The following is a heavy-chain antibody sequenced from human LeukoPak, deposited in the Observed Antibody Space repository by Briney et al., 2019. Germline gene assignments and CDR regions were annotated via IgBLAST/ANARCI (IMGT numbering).Heavy chain of an antibody. CDR3: ARARGSITIFGVVIIRDAFDI. Sequence: ASVKVSCKASGYTFTSYDINWVRQATGQGLEWMGWMNPNSGNTGYAQKFQGRVTTTRNTSISTAYMELSSLRSEDTAVYYCARARGSITIFGVVIIRDAFDIWGQGTVVTVSS. CDR1: GYTFTSYD. J-gene: IGHJ3*02. D-gene: IGHD3-3*01. V-gene: IGHV1-8*01. CDR2: MNPNSGNT.